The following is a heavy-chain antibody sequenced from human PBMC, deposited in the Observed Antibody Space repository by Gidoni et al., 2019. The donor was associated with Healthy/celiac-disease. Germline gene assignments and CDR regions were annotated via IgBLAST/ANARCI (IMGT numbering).Heavy chain of an antibody. CDR2: IIPIFGTA. J-gene: IGHJ5*02. D-gene: IGHD4-4*01. CDR3: ARDPPEGRTSNYGWFDP. V-gene: IGHV1-69*01. Sequence: GGIIPIFGTANYAQKFQGRVTITADESTSTAYMELSSLRSEDTAVYYCARDPPEGRTSNYGWFDPWGQGTLVTVSS.